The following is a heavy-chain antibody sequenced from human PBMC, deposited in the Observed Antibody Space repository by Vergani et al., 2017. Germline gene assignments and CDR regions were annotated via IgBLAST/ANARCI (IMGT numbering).Heavy chain of an antibody. V-gene: IGHV3-33*01. CDR3: AALWGGSFHLYYFDY. J-gene: IGHJ4*02. Sequence: QVQLVESGGGVVQPGRSLRLSCAASGFTFSSYGMHWVRQAPGKGPEWVAVIWYGGSNKYYADSVKGRFTISRDNSKNTLYLQMNSLRAEDTAVYYCAALWGGSFHLYYFDYWGQGTLVTVSS. CDR1: GFTFSSYG. D-gene: IGHD1-26*01. CDR2: IWYGGSNK.